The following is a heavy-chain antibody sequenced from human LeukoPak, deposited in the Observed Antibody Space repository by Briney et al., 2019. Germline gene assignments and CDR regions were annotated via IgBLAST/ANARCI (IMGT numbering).Heavy chain of an antibody. Sequence: SENPSHTCAVYGGSFIGYYWICSRRPTAKELEWIGEINHSGSTNYNPSLKSRVTISVDTSRNQFSVKLSSVTAADTAVYYCARVRLYPAYYDILTGYSFHFAYWGQGTLVTGSS. V-gene: IGHV4-34*01. D-gene: IGHD3-9*01. CDR1: GGSFIGYY. CDR2: INHSGST. CDR3: ARVRLYPAYYDILTGYSFHFAY. J-gene: IGHJ4*02.